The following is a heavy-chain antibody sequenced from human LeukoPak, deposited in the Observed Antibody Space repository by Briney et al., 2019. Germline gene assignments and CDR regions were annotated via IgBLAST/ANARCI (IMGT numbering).Heavy chain of an antibody. CDR2: IYYSGST. CDR1: GGSISRYY. V-gene: IGHV4-59*01. Sequence: SETLSLTCSVSGGSISRYYWTWIRQPPGKGLEWIGEIYYSGSTYYSPSLKSRVTISVDTSNNQFSLKPSSVTAADTAVYYCARASYYYVVDVWGQGTTVTVSS. CDR3: ARASYYYVVDV. J-gene: IGHJ6*02.